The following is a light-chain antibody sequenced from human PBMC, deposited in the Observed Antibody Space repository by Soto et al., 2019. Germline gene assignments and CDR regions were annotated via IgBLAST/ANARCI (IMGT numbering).Light chain of an antibody. V-gene: IGKV3-15*01. J-gene: IGKJ1*01. CDR1: QSVGSN. CDR3: QQYNNWPPDRT. CDR2: VES. Sequence: EIVMTQSPATLSVSPGERATLSCRASQSVGSNLASYQQKPGQAPRLLIYVESTRATGIPARFSGSGSGTEFTLTISSLQSEDFAIYFCQQYNNWPPDRTFGQGTKVEIK.